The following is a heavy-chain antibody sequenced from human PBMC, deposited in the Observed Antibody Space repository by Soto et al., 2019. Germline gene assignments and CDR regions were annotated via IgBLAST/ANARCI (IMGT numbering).Heavy chain of an antibody. J-gene: IGHJ6*02. V-gene: IGHV1-46*01. Sequence: QVQLVQSGAEVKVPGASLKVSCKASGYAFTSYYIHWVRQAPGQGLEWMGIINPDGGSASYPQKFLCRVSLTRDTSTSTVYMEMSRLSSEDSATYYCARDTNVALTLHYFGMDVWGRGTTVIVSS. CDR2: INPDGGSA. CDR3: ARDTNVALTLHYFGMDV. CDR1: GYAFTSYY.